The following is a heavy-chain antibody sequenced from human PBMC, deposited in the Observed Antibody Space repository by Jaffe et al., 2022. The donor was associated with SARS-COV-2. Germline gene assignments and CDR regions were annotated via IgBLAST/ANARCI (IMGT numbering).Heavy chain of an antibody. V-gene: IGHV4-39*01. D-gene: IGHD2-15*01. CDR2: IYHSGTT. CDR1: GGSISSSRDY. CDR3: ARRSDWFDP. Sequence: QVQLQESGPGLVKPSETLSLSCTVSGGSISSSRDYWGWIRQPPGKGLEWIASIYHSGTTSYNPSLKSRVTISVDTSKNQFSLKLRSVTAADTAMYYCARRSDWFDPWGQGTLVTVSS. J-gene: IGHJ5*02.